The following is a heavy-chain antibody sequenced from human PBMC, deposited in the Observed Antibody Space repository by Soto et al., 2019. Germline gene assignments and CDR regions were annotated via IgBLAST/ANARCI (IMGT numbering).Heavy chain of an antibody. J-gene: IGHJ3*02. Sequence: EVQLLESGGGLVQPGGSLRLSCAASGFTFSSYAMSWVRQAPGKGLEWVSAVSGSGGSTYYADAVKGRFTISRDNSKNTLYLQMNSLRAEDTAVYYCAKKKGSSGPRGVMREDAFDIWGQGTMVTVSS. CDR3: AKKKGSSGPRGVMREDAFDI. V-gene: IGHV3-23*01. CDR1: GFTFSSYA. D-gene: IGHD6-19*01. CDR2: VSGSGGST.